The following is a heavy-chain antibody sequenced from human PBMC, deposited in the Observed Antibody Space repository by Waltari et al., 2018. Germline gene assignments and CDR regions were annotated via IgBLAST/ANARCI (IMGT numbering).Heavy chain of an antibody. CDR2: ISSSSSTI. J-gene: IGHJ4*02. D-gene: IGHD3-10*01. CDR1: GFTFSSYS. V-gene: IGHV3-48*01. Sequence: EVQLVESGGGLVQPGGSLSLSCAASGFTFSSYSMNWVRKAPGKGLEWVSYISSSSSTIYYADSVKGLFTISRDNAKNSLYLQMNSLRAEDTAVYYCARGAGAIDYWGQGTLVTVSS. CDR3: ARGAGAIDY.